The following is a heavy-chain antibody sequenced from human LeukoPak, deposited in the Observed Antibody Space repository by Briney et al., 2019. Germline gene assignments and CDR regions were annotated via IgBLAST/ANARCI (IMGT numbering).Heavy chain of an antibody. D-gene: IGHD3-10*01. V-gene: IGHV4-39*01. CDR1: GGSISSSSYY. J-gene: IGHJ4*02. CDR2: IYYSGST. Sequence: HSETLSLTCTVSGGSISSSSYYWGWIRQPPGKGLEWIGSIYYSGSTYYNPSLKSRVTISVDTSKNQFSLKLSSVTAADTAVYYCARSPLMVRGVIITRQNDCWGQGTLVTVSS. CDR3: ARSPLMVRGVIITRQNDC.